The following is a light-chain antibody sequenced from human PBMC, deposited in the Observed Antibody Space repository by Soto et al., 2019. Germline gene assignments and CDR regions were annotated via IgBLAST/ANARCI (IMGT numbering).Light chain of an antibody. CDR3: QQYYATPYS. CDR2: WAS. V-gene: IGKV4-1*01. Sequence: DIVMTQSPDSLVVSLGERATITCKSSQSVLYSSNNKNYLAWYQQKPGQSPKLLIYWASSRESGVPDRFSGSGSGTDFTLTISGLQAEDVAVYYCQQYYATPYSFGQRTKVEI. CDR1: QSVLYSSNNKNY. J-gene: IGKJ2*03.